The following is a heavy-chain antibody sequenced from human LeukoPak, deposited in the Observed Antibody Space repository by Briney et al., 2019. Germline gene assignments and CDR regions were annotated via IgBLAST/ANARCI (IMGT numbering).Heavy chain of an antibody. CDR3: TRVAQSGPTGWFDP. Sequence: GGSLRLSCAASGFTFSTYAMSWVRQAPGKGLEWVSGISGCGGGTYYADSVKGRFTISRDNPGNAVYLQMDSLRAEDTAVYYCTRVAQSGPTGWFDPWGQGTLVTVSS. CDR2: ISGCGGGT. D-gene: IGHD3-10*01. V-gene: IGHV3-23*01. CDR1: GFTFSTYA. J-gene: IGHJ5*02.